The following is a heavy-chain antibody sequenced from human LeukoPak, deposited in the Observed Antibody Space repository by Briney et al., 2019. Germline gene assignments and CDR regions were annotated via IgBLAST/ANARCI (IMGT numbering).Heavy chain of an antibody. V-gene: IGHV3-48*03. Sequence: PGGSLRLSCAASGFTFSGSAMHWVRQAPGKGLEWVSYISSSGSTIYYADSVKGRFTISRDNAKNSLYLQMNSLRAEDTAVYYCARVWYDSSGYYFPIYFDYWGQGTLVTVSS. CDR1: GFTFSGSA. CDR3: ARVWYDSSGYYFPIYFDY. J-gene: IGHJ4*02. CDR2: ISSSGSTI. D-gene: IGHD3-22*01.